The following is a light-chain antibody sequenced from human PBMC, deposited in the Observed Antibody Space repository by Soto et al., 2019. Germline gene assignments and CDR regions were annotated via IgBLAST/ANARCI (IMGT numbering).Light chain of an antibody. CDR2: WAS. V-gene: IGKV4-1*01. J-gene: IGKJ2*01. Sequence: DIVLTQSPDSLAVSLGERATINCKSSQSVLYSSNNKNYLAWYQQKSGQPPKLLIYWASTRESGVPDRFSGSGSGTDFTLTISSVQAEDVAVYYCQQYHSNPYSFGQGTNLQIK. CDR3: QQYHSNPYS. CDR1: QSVLYSSNNKNY.